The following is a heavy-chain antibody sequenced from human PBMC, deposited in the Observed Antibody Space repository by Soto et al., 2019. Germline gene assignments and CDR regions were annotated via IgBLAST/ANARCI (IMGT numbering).Heavy chain of an antibody. CDR2: INAGNGNT. J-gene: IGHJ4*02. V-gene: IGHV1-3*01. D-gene: IGHD4-17*01. CDR3: ARDADPMTTVTPFDY. CDR1: GYTFTSYA. Sequence: ASVKVSCKAAGYTFTSYAMHWVRQAPGKRLEWMGWINAGNGNTKYSQKFQGRVTITRDTSASTAYMELSSLRSEDTAVYYCARDADPMTTVTPFDYWGQGTLVTASS.